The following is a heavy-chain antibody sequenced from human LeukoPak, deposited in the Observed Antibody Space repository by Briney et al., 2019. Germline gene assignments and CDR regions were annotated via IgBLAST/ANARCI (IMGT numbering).Heavy chain of an antibody. D-gene: IGHD1-26*01. CDR2: ISSGGGST. CDR1: GFTFSSYA. CDR3: ARTSTIVVLFDY. J-gene: IGHJ4*02. Sequence: GGSLRLSCAASGFTFSSYAMSWVRQAPGKGLEWVSVISSGGGSTYYADSVKGRFTISRDNSKNTLYVQMNSLRAEDTAVYYCARTSTIVVLFDYWGQGTLVTVSS. V-gene: IGHV3-23*01.